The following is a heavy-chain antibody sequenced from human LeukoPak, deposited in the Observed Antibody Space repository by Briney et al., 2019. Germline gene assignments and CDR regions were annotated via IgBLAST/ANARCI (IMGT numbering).Heavy chain of an antibody. CDR1: GYTFTGYY. V-gene: IGHV1-2*02. J-gene: IGHJ6*03. CDR3: ARSSITIFGVVTSYYMDV. D-gene: IGHD3-3*01. CDR2: INPNSGGT. Sequence: ASVKVSCKASGYTFTGYYMHWVRQAPGQGLEWMGWINPNSGGTNYAQKFQGRVTMTRDTSISTAYMELSRLRSDDTAVYYCARSSITIFGVVTSYYMDVWGKGTTVTVSS.